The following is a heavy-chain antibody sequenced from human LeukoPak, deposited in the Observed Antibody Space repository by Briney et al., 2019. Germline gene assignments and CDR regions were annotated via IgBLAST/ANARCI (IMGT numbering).Heavy chain of an antibody. J-gene: IGHJ3*02. CDR1: SGSISSGDYY. CDR3: ARGRFLDAFDI. V-gene: IGHV4-30-4*01. Sequence: SETLSLTCTVSSGSISSGDYYWSWIRQRAGKGLEWIGYIYYSGSTYYNPSLKSRVTMSVDTSKNQFSLKLSSVTAADTAVYYCARGRFLDAFDIWGQGTMVTVSS. D-gene: IGHD3-3*01. CDR2: IYYSGST.